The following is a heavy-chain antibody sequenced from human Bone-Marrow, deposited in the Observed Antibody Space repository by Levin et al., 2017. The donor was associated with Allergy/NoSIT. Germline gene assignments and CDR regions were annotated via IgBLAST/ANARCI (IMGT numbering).Heavy chain of an antibody. CDR3: TRDQECFDTSGSTEAVFDY. J-gene: IGHJ4*02. D-gene: IGHD3-22*01. CDR2: INGEGGST. Sequence: GGSLRLSCAASGFTFSNYWMHWVRQAPGKGLVWVSRINGEGGSTNYADSVKGRFTISRDNAKNTLYLQMNSLRAEDTAVYYCTRDQECFDTSGSTEAVFDYWGQGTLVTVSS. CDR1: GFTFSNYW. V-gene: IGHV3-74*01.